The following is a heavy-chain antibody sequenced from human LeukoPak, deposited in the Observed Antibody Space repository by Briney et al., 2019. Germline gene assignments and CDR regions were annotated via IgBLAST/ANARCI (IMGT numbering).Heavy chain of an antibody. Sequence: AGGSLRLSCTASGVTFSNSWMSWVRQAPGKGLEWVATIRPDGSEGYYADSVRGRFTISRDNSKNSFYLQMSSLRAEDTGVFYCARDVAYSAFDYWDQGTLVTVSS. CDR1: GVTFSNSW. CDR2: IRPDGSEG. J-gene: IGHJ4*02. D-gene: IGHD2-21*01. V-gene: IGHV3-7*01. CDR3: ARDVAYSAFDY.